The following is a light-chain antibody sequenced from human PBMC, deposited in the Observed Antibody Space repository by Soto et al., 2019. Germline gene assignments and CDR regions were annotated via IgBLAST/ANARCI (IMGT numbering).Light chain of an antibody. Sequence: EIVLTQSPGTLSLSPGERATLSCRASQSINNRYLAWYQQKPGQAPRLLIYAASCRATGIPDRFSGSGSGTDFTLTLSRLEPEDFAVYYCQQFGSSPGFTFGPGTKVDIK. CDR2: AAS. J-gene: IGKJ3*01. V-gene: IGKV3-20*01. CDR1: QSINNRY. CDR3: QQFGSSPGFT.